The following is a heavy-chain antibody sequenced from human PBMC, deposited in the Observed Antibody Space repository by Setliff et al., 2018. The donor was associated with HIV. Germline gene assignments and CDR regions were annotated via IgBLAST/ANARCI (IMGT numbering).Heavy chain of an antibody. J-gene: IGHJ6*03. CDR1: GGSISSGSYY. D-gene: IGHD3-22*01. CDR2: IYTSGGT. Sequence: PSETLSLTCTVSGGSISSGSYYWSWIRQPAGKGLEWIGRIYTSGGTNYNPSLKSRVTISVDTSKNQFSLKLRSVTAADTAVYYCARETYYYDNPQYYYYYMDVWGKGTTVTVSS. CDR3: ARETYYYDNPQYYYYYMDV. V-gene: IGHV4-61*02.